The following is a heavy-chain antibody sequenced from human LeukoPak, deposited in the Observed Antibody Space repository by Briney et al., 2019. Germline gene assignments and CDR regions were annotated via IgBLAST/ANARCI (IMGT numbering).Heavy chain of an antibody. CDR2: ISSSSKTI. CDR1: GFTFSSYS. J-gene: IGHJ4*02. D-gene: IGHD3-22*01. Sequence: PGGSLRLSCAASGFTFSSYSMNWVRQAPGKGLEWVSYISSSSKTIYYADSVKGRFTISRDNAKNSLYLQMNSLRAEDTAVYYCAREAITMIVWGGQGTLVTVSS. CDR3: AREAITMIVW. V-gene: IGHV3-48*01.